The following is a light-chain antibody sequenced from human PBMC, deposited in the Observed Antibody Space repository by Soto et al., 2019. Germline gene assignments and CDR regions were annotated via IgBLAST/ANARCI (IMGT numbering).Light chain of an antibody. CDR3: CSYAGSSTSYV. Sequence: QSALTQPASVSGSPGQSITISCTGTSSDVGSYNLVSWYQQLPGKAPKLMIYVVIKRPSGVSNRFSGSKSGNTASLTISGLQAEDEADYYCCSYAGSSTSYVFGTRTKLTVL. CDR1: SSDVGSYNL. V-gene: IGLV2-23*02. CDR2: VVI. J-gene: IGLJ1*01.